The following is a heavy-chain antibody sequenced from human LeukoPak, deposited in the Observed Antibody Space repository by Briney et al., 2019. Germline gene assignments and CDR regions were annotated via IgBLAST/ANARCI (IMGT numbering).Heavy chain of an antibody. V-gene: IGHV3-7*01. CDR3: AREEWELLRYYYYYMDV. D-gene: IGHD1-26*01. Sequence: GGSLRLSCAASGFTFSRYWMSWVRQAPGKGLEWVANIKQDGSEKYYVDSVKGRFTISRDNAKNSLYLQMNSLRAEDTAVYYCAREEWELLRYYYYYMDVWGKGTTVTVSS. CDR2: IKQDGSEK. J-gene: IGHJ6*03. CDR1: GFTFSRYW.